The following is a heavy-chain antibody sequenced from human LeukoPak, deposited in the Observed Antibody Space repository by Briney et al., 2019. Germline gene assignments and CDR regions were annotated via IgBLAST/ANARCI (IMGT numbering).Heavy chain of an antibody. J-gene: IGHJ4*02. Sequence: PGEPLKISCQVSGYSFTNYWIGWVRQIPGKGLESMGIIYPADSDTAYSPSFQGQVTISADKSISTVYLQWSSLKASDTAMYYCARQSRDGSKTRGYYFDYWGQGTLVTVS. CDR3: ARQSRDGSKTRGYYFDY. CDR2: IYPADSDT. D-gene: IGHD3-10*01. V-gene: IGHV5-51*01. CDR1: GYSFTNYW.